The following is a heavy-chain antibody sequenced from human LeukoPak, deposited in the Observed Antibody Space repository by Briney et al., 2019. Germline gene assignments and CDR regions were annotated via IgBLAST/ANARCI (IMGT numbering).Heavy chain of an antibody. CDR1: GFTFDDYA. CDR3: ARGDRDTSGFYFYYGMDV. CDR2: ISWDSRNI. J-gene: IGHJ6*02. V-gene: IGHV3-9*01. Sequence: PGRSLRLSCAASGFTFDDYAMFWVRQAPGKGLEWVSGISWDSRNIGYAASAKGRFTTSRDNGKNSLYLQMNSLRPDDTALYYCARGDRDTSGFYFYYGMDVWGPGSTVTVSS. D-gene: IGHD6-19*01.